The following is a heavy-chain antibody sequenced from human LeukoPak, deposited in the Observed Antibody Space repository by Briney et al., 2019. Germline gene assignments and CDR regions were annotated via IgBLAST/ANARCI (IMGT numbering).Heavy chain of an antibody. CDR2: ISNSGGNT. CDR1: GYTFRNYG. D-gene: IGHD6-13*01. J-gene: IGHJ4*02. CDR3: AKVPQWSSFRFFDY. V-gene: IGHV3-23*01. Sequence: GGSLRLSCAASGYTFRNYGMSWVRQAPGKGLEWVSAISNSGGNTYYADSVKGRFTISRDNSKNTLYLQMNSLRAEDTAVYYCAKVPQWSSFRFFDYWGQGTLVTVSS.